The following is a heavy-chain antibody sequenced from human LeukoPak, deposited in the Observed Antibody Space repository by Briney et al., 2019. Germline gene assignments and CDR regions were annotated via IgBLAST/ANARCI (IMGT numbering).Heavy chain of an antibody. J-gene: IGHJ3*02. CDR3: AKDRITMVRGVPNDAFDI. V-gene: IGHV3-21*04. Sequence: GGSLRLSCAASGFTFSSYSMNWVRQAPGKGLEWVSSISSSSSYIYYADSVKGRFTISRDNSKNTLYLQMNSLRAEDTAVYYCAKDRITMVRGVPNDAFDIWGQGTMVTVSS. D-gene: IGHD3-10*01. CDR2: ISSSSSYI. CDR1: GFTFSSYS.